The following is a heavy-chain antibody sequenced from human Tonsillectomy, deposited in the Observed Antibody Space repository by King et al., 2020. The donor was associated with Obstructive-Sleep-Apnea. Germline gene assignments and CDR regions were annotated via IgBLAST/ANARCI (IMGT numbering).Heavy chain of an antibody. CDR3: ARDNGSGRRGIYFDY. V-gene: IGHV4-30-4*01. CDR1: GGSISSGDYY. J-gene: IGHJ4*02. D-gene: IGHD3-10*01. Sequence: QLQESGPGLVKPSQTLSLTCTVSGGSISSGDYYWSWIRQPPGKGLEWIGYIYYSGGTYYNPSLKSRVTISVDTSKNQFSLKLSSVTAADTAVYYCARDNGSGRRGIYFDYWGQGTLVTVSS. CDR2: IYYSGGT.